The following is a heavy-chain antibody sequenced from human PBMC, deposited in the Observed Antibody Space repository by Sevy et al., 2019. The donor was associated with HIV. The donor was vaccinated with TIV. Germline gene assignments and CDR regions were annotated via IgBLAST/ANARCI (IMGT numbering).Heavy chain of an antibody. CDR3: AGENAWGRGYS. CDR1: GGSITSLY. CDR2: IYYNGHI. D-gene: IGHD1-26*01. V-gene: IGHV4-59*08. Sequence: SETLSLTCTVSGGSITSLYWKWIRQPPGKGLEWIANIYYNGHINYNPSLKSRVTLSLDTPKNQFSLRLSSVTAADTAMYYCAGENAWGRGYSWDQGTLLTVSS. J-gene: IGHJ4*02.